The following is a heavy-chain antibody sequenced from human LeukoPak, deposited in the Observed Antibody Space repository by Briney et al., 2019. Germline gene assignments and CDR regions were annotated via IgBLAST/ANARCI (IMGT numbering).Heavy chain of an antibody. CDR3: ARGGSPDGYNPPY. CDR1: GFTFSSYS. J-gene: IGHJ4*02. CDR2: IRSSSSYI. Sequence: GGSLRLSCAASGFTFSSYSMNWVRQAPGKGLEWVSSIRSSSSYIYYADSVKGRFTISRDNARNSLYLKMSSLRAEDTALYYCARGGSPDGYNPPYWGQVTLVTVAS. V-gene: IGHV3-21*01. D-gene: IGHD5-24*01.